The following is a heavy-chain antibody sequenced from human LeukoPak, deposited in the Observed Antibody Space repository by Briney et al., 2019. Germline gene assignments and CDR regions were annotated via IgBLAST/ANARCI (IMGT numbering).Heavy chain of an antibody. D-gene: IGHD1-26*01. Sequence: SQTLSLTCTVSGGSISSGGYYWSWIRQPPGKGLEWIGYIYHSGSTYYKPSLKSRVTISVDRSKNQFSLKLSSVTAADTAVYYCARSLGRGLGTSNWFDPWGQGTLVTVSS. CDR2: IYHSGST. J-gene: IGHJ5*02. CDR1: GGSISSGGYY. V-gene: IGHV4-30-2*01. CDR3: ARSLGRGLGTSNWFDP.